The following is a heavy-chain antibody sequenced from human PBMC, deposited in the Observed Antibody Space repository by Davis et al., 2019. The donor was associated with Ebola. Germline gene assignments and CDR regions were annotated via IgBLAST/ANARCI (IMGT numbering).Heavy chain of an antibody. CDR1: GGPTSSSSYY. V-gene: IGHV4-39*07. D-gene: IGHD7-27*01. CDR2: IYNSGST. CDR3: ATQELGRTLCSDY. J-gene: IGHJ4*02. Sequence: LTPSCTVPGGPTSSSSYYWGWIRQPPGKGLEWIGSIYNSGSTYYNPSLKSRVTISVDTSKNQFSLNLSSVTAADTAVYYCATQELGRTLCSDYWGLGTLVTVSS.